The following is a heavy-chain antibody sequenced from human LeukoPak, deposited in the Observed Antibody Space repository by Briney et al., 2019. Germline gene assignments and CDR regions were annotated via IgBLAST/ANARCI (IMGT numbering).Heavy chain of an antibody. CDR1: GGSISSYY. V-gene: IGHV4-59*12. J-gene: IGHJ4*02. CDR3: ARGLCSSTSCYGEARPYFDY. D-gene: IGHD2-2*01. CDR2: IYYSGST. Sequence: SETLSLTCTVSGGSISSYYWSWIRQPPGKGLEWIGYIYYSGSTNYNPSLKSRVSISVDRSKNQFSLRLSSVTAADTAVYYCARGLCSSTSCYGEARPYFDYWGQGTLVTVSS.